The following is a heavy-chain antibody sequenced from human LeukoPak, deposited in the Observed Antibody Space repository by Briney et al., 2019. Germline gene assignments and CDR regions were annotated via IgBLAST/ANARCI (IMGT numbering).Heavy chain of an antibody. Sequence: SETLSLTCTVSGGSISSGGYYWSWIRQDPGKGLEWIWYIYYSGSTYYNPSLKSRVTISVDTSKDQFSLKLSSVTAADTAVYYCARDSSGYGDFDYWGQGTLVTVSS. CDR1: GGSISSGGYY. J-gene: IGHJ4*02. V-gene: IGHV4-31*03. CDR2: IYYSGST. CDR3: ARDSSGYGDFDY. D-gene: IGHD6-19*01.